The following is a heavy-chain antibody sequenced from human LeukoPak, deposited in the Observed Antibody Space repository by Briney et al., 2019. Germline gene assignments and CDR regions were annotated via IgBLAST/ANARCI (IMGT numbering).Heavy chain of an antibody. Sequence: PSETLSLTCTVSGGSISSGGYYWRWIRQHPGKGLEWIGYIYYTGSAYYNPSLTSRVTISVDTSENQFSLKLSSVTAADTAVYYCARTSPYCSAGTCYSGSGYWFDPWGQGTLVTVSS. V-gene: IGHV4-31*03. D-gene: IGHD2-15*01. CDR3: ARTSPYCSAGTCYSGSGYWFDP. J-gene: IGHJ5*02. CDR2: IYYTGSA. CDR1: GGSISSGGYY.